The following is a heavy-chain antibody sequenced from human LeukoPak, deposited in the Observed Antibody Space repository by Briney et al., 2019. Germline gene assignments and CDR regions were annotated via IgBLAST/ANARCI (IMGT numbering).Heavy chain of an antibody. V-gene: IGHV1-46*01. CDR2: INPSGGNT. CDR3: ARFAVHRRLAVAGQFGLDY. J-gene: IGHJ4*02. Sequence: ASVKVSCKASGYTFTSYYIHWVRQAPGQGLEWMGIINPSGGNTNYAQKFQGRVTMTRDTSTSTVYMELCSLRSGDTAVYYCARFAVHRRLAVAGQFGLDYWGQGTLVTVSS. D-gene: IGHD6-19*01. CDR1: GYTFTSYY.